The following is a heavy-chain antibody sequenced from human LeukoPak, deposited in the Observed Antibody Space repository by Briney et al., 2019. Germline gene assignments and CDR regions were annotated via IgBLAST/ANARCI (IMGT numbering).Heavy chain of an antibody. D-gene: IGHD3-10*01. CDR1: GYTFTSYG. J-gene: IGHJ3*02. CDR3: ARKSYLRTIRDDDALDI. V-gene: IGHV1-18*01. Sequence: GASVKVSCKASGYTFTSYGISWVRQAPGQGLEWMGWISAYNGNTNYAQKLQGRVTMTTDTSTSIAYMELRSLISDDTAVYYCARKSYLRTIRDDDALDIWGQGTMVTVSS. CDR2: ISAYNGNT.